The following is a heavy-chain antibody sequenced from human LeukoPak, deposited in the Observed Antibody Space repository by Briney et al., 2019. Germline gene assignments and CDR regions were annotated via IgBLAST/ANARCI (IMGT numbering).Heavy chain of an antibody. D-gene: IGHD2-2*01. CDR1: GYTFTGYY. J-gene: IGHJ4*02. Sequence: GASVKVSCKASGYTFTGYYMHWVRQAPGQGLEWMGWINPNSGGTNYAQKFQGRVTMTRDTSISTAYMELSRLRSDDTAVYYCARVSCGSTSCSKNAYWGQGTLVTVSS. V-gene: IGHV1-2*02. CDR2: INPNSGGT. CDR3: ARVSCGSTSCSKNAY.